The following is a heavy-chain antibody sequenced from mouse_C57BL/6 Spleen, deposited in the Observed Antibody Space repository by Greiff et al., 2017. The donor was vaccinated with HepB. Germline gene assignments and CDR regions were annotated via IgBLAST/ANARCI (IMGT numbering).Heavy chain of an antibody. V-gene: IGHV1-54*01. CDR1: GSAFTNYL. D-gene: IGHD2-5*01. CDR3: ARSADSNGGAMDY. Sequence: QVQLQQSGAELVRPGTSVKVSCKASGSAFTNYLIEWVKQRPGQGLEWIGVINPGSGVTNYNEKFKGKATLTADKYSSTAYMQLSSLTSEDSAVYFCARSADSNGGAMDYWGQGTSVTVSS. CDR2: INPGSGVT. J-gene: IGHJ4*01.